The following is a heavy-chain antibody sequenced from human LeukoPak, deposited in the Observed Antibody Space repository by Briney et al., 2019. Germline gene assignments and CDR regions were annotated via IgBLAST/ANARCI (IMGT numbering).Heavy chain of an antibody. CDR2: ISAYNGNT. V-gene: IGHV1-18*01. D-gene: IGHD2-15*01. Sequence: ASVKVSCKASGYTFTSYGISWVRQAPGQGREWMGWISAYNGNTNYAQKLQGRVTMTTDTSTSTAYMELRSLRSDDTAVYYCAREILGRGDFDYWGQGTLVTVSS. CDR3: AREILGRGDFDY. CDR1: GYTFTSYG. J-gene: IGHJ4*02.